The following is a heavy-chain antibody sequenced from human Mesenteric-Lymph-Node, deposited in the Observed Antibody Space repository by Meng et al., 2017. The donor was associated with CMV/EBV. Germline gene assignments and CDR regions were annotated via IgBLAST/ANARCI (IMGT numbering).Heavy chain of an antibody. J-gene: IGHJ4*02. CDR3: ERAYPSPDY. V-gene: IGHV1-46*01. Sequence: SFKASGYTFTDYYIHWVRQAPEQGLEWMGIINPKDRTTSYTQKFQGRVTMTRDTSTSTVSMELRSLTSHDTAMYYCERAYPSPDYWGQGTLVTVSS. CDR1: GYTFTDYY. CDR2: INPKDRTT.